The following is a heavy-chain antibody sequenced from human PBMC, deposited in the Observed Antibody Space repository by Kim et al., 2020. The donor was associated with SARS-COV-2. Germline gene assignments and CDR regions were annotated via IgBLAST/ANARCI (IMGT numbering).Heavy chain of an antibody. Sequence: GTTDFAAPVKGRFTISRDDSKNTLYLLMNSLKPEDTAVYYCTTADRSILDYWGQGTLVTVSS. V-gene: IGHV3-15*01. D-gene: IGHD2-15*01. J-gene: IGHJ4*02. CDR3: TTADRSILDY. CDR2: GTT.